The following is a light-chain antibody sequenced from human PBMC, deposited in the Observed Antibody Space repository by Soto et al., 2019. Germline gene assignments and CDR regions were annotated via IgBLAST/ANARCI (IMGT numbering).Light chain of an antibody. CDR3: QQYGSSQT. CDR2: GAS. CDR1: QSISSSY. V-gene: IGKV3-20*01. Sequence: EIVLTQSPDTLSLSPGERATLSCRASQSISSSYLAWYQQKPGQAPRLLIYGASSRASGIPDRFSGSGSGTDFTLTISRLEPEDFAVYYCQQYGSSQTFGGGTKVDI. J-gene: IGKJ4*01.